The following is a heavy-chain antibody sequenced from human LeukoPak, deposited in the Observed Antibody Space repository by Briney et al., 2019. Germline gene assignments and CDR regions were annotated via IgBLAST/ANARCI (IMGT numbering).Heavy chain of an antibody. CDR1: GGSISSGDYY. J-gene: IGHJ4*02. CDR2: IYYSGST. CDR3: ARDLGIAATTDY. D-gene: IGHD6-13*01. V-gene: IGHV4-30-4*01. Sequence: SQTLSLTCTVSGGSISSGDYYWSWIRQPPGKGLEWIGYIYYSGSTYYNPSLKSRVTISVDTSKNQFSLKLSSVTAADTAVYFCARDLGIAATTDYWGQGTLVTVSS.